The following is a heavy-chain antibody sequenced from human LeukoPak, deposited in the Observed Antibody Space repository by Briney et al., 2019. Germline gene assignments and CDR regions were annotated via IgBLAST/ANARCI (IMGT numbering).Heavy chain of an antibody. CDR1: GGSISSYY. Sequence: SETLSLTCTVSGGSISSYYWSWIRQPPGKGLEWIGYIYYSGSTNYNPSLKSRVTISVDTSKNQFSLKLSSVTAADTAVYYCARVGDYGDDRGLDYWGQGTLVTVSS. CDR2: IYYSGST. V-gene: IGHV4-59*01. J-gene: IGHJ4*02. D-gene: IGHD4-17*01. CDR3: ARVGDYGDDRGLDY.